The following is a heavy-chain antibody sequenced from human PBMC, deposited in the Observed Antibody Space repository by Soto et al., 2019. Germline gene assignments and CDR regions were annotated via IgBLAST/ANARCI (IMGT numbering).Heavy chain of an antibody. V-gene: IGHV1-69*13. D-gene: IGHD2-8*01. Sequence: SVKVSCKASGGTFSSYAISWVRQAPGQGLEWMGGIIPIFGTANYAQKFQGRVTITADESTSTAYMELSSLRSEDTAVYYCASVCVRHLPRLYLLDVWAQRTSVIVSS. J-gene: IGHJ6*02. CDR3: ASVCVRHLPRLYLLDV. CDR1: GGTFSSYA. CDR2: IIPIFGTA.